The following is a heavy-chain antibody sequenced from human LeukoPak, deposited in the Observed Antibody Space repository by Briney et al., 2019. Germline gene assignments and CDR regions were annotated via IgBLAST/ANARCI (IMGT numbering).Heavy chain of an antibody. D-gene: IGHD6-19*01. J-gene: IGHJ4*02. CDR2: IGTDDTK. V-gene: IGHV3-23*01. CDR3: ANTGPPPYSNGWASPVVYYFDD. Sequence: GWSLRLSCTASGLNFRTYAMSWVRQAPGKGLEWVSSIGTDDTKFYGDSVKGRFTISRDNSKNTMYLQMNSLKTEDTAVYHCANTGPPPYSNGWASPVVYYFDDWGQGTLVTASS. CDR1: GLNFRTYA.